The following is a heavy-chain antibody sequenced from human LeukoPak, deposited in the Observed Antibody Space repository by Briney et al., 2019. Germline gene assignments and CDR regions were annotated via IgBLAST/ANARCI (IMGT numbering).Heavy chain of an antibody. CDR1: GGSFSGYY. CDR2: ISQNGDS. J-gene: IGHJ3*02. CDR3: ARALGAFDI. V-gene: IGHV4-34*01. Sequence: SETLSLTCAVYGGSFSGYYWSWIRQPPGKGLEWIAEISQNGDSNYNMSLKSRVTISLDKSKNQVSLKLNPVTAADTAVYYCARALGAFDIWGQGTMVTVSS.